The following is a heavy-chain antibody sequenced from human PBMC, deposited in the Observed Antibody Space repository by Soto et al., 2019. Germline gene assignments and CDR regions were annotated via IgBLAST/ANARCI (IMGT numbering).Heavy chain of an antibody. CDR1: SGSFSGYY. Sequence: SQTLSLTGSIYSGSFSGYYWSWILQPPGKGLEWIGEISQSGNTNYSPSLKSRVSISIDTSKKQFSLNLASVSAADTAVYYCARAPKVSGSSQTRPDFWGQGTLVTVSS. V-gene: IGHV4-34*01. CDR2: ISQSGNT. D-gene: IGHD6-6*01. J-gene: IGHJ4*02. CDR3: ARAPKVSGSSQTRPDF.